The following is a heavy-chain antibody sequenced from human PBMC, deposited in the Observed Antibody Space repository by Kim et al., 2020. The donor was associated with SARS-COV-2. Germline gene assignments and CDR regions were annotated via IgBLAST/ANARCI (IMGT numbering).Heavy chain of an antibody. V-gene: IGHV1-18*01. CDR3: ARDQSGDTGGMDV. J-gene: IGHJ6*02. D-gene: IGHD3-10*01. Sequence: YAQKLQGRVTLTTDTSTSTAYMELRSLRSDDTAVYYCARDQSGDTGGMDVWGQGTTVTVSS.